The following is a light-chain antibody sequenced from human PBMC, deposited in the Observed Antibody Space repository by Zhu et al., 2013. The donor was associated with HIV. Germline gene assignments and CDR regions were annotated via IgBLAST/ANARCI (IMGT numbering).Light chain of an antibody. J-gene: IGKJ2*03. Sequence: DIVMTQSPDSLTVSLGERATINCKSSQSVLYSSNGNNYLAWYQQKPGQPPKLLISWASARESGVPDRFSGSGSGSDFTLTISNLQAEDVAVYYCQQYYSSLPSFGQGTKLEIK. CDR3: QQYYSSLPS. V-gene: IGKV4-1*01. CDR2: WAS. CDR1: QSVLYSSNGNNY.